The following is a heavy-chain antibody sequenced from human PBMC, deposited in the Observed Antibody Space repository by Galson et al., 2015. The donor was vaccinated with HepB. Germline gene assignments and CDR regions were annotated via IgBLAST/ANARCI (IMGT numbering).Heavy chain of an antibody. CDR3: ARGRGIAARPWNTATRLDY. D-gene: IGHD6-6*01. V-gene: IGHV1-69*04. CDR1: GGTFSSYA. J-gene: IGHJ4*02. Sequence: SVKVSCKASGGTFSSYAISWVRQAPGQGLEWMGRIIPILGIANYAQKFQGRVTITADKSTSTAYMELSSLRSEDTAVYYCARGRGIAARPWNTATRLDYWGQGTLVTVSS. CDR2: IIPILGIA.